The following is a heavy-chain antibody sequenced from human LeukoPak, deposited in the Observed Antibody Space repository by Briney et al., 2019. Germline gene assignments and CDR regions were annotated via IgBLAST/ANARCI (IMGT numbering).Heavy chain of an antibody. V-gene: IGHV4-59*01. CDR1: GGSISGFY. J-gene: IGHJ6*02. CDR2: IYYTGSA. CDR3: ARFGVNYDMDV. D-gene: IGHD3-16*01. Sequence: SGTLSLTCTVSGGSISGFYWTWIRQPPGKGLEWIGQIYYTGSADYNPSLKSRITISVDTSKNQISLMVRSVTAADTAVYHCARFGVNYDMDVWGQGTTVTVSS.